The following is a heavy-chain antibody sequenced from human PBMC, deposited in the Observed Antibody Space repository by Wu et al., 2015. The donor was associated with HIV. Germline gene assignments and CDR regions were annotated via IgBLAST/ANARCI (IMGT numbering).Heavy chain of an antibody. CDR1: GYTLTESS. V-gene: IGHV1-24*01. Sequence: QVQLVQSGAEVKKPGASVKVSCKVSGYTLTESSIHWVRQTPGKGLEWMGGFDPEDDETTYAQSFQGRLTMTEDTSTDTAYMELTRLRSEDTAVYYCATLIRYNLNDKADAFDFWGHGTMVTVSS. CDR3: ATLIRYNLNDKADAFDF. D-gene: IGHD1-1*01. CDR2: FDPEDDET. J-gene: IGHJ3*01.